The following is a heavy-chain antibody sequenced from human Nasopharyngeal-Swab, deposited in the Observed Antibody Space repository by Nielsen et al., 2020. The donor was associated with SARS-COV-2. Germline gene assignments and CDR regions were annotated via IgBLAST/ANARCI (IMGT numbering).Heavy chain of an antibody. J-gene: IGHJ3*02. CDR2: FDPEDGER. V-gene: IGHV1-24*01. D-gene: IGHD4-17*01. CDR1: GYTLTELS. CDR3: ATVGRLRDDAFDI. Sequence: ASVKVSCKVSGYTLTELSMHWGRQAPGKGLEWMGGFDPEDGERIYAQKFHGRVSMTEDTSIDTGYMELSSLRYEDAAVYYCATVGRLRDDAFDIWGQGTMVTVSS.